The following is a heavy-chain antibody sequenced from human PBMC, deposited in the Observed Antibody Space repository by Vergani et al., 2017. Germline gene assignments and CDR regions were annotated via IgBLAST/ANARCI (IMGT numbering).Heavy chain of an antibody. D-gene: IGHD4-11*01. CDR1: GESFTSYH. CDR2: IDHTGRP. Sequence: QVQLQQWGGGLLKPSETLSLTCVVNGESFTSYHWTWIRQSPGEGLEWVGDIDHTGRPDYNPSLKSRLTMSVEKSRNQFSLTLNSVTATDTAIYFCARVNTETNGHLYYYDCMDVWGQGTAVTVS. J-gene: IGHJ6*02. CDR3: ARVNTETNGHLYYYDCMDV. V-gene: IGHV4-34*01.